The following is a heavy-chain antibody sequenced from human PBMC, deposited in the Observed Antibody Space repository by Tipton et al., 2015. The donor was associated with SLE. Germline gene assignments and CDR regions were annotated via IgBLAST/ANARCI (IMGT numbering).Heavy chain of an antibody. J-gene: IGHJ4*02. D-gene: IGHD2-21*01. CDR1: GFTFSSYE. CDR2: IYYSGST. Sequence: LRLSCAASGFTFSSYEMNWVRQAPGKGLEWIGDIYYSGSTNFNPSLKSRVTMSVDTSKNQLSLKLSSVTAADTAVYYCARDLGGEVDSWGQGSLVTVSA. CDR3: ARDLGGEVDS. V-gene: IGHV4-59*01.